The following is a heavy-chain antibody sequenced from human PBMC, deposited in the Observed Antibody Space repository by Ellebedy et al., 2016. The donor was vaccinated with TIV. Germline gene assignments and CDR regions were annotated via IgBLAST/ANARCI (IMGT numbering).Heavy chain of an antibody. CDR1: GFTFSNYW. CDR2: IKSDGSGT. V-gene: IGHV3-74*01. J-gene: IGHJ6*02. CDR3: ARGTGSDQLQFGMDV. Sequence: GESLKISXAASGFTFSNYWMHWVRQAPGKGLVWVSRIKSDGSGTTYADSVKGRFTISRDNAKNTMYLQMNSLRAEDTAVYYCARGTGSDQLQFGMDVWGQGTTVTVS. D-gene: IGHD3/OR15-3a*01.